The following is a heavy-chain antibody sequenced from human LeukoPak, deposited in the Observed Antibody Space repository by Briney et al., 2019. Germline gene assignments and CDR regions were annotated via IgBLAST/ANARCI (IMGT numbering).Heavy chain of an antibody. CDR1: GFTFSIYW. V-gene: IGHV3-7*01. CDR3: ARDLKRETY. CDR2: IKTDGSQI. D-gene: IGHD1-26*01. J-gene: IGHJ4*02. Sequence: GGSLRLSCAASGFTFSIYWMTWVRQAPGKGLEWVANIKTDGSQIYYVDSVKGRFTISRDNAKNSLYLQMSSLRAEVTAVYYWARDLKRETYWGQGTLVTVSS.